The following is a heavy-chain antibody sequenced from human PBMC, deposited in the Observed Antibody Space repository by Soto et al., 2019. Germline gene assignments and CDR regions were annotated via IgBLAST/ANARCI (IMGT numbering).Heavy chain of an antibody. CDR2: IKPDGSAT. V-gene: IGHV3-7*03. D-gene: IGHD3-16*01. CDR1: DFAFRNYW. Sequence: GSLRLSCATSDFAFRNYWMNWVRQAPGKGLEWVANIKPDGSATNYVDSVKGRFTISRDNVRNSVSLQMNSLRVEDTAVYFCFGGNGGPQWGQGTLVTVSS. CDR3: FGGNGGPQ. J-gene: IGHJ4*02.